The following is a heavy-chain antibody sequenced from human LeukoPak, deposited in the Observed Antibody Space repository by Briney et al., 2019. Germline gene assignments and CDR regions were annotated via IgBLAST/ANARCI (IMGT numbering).Heavy chain of an antibody. J-gene: IGHJ4*02. CDR2: INPNSGNT. CDR3: ARVGRAIDY. D-gene: IGHD1-26*01. CDR1: GYTFTGYY. Sequence: ASVKVSCKASGYTFTGYYMHWVRQAPGQGLEWMGWINPNSGNTGYAQKFQGRVTMTRNTSISTAYMELSSLRSDDTAVYYCARVGRAIDYWGQGTLVTVSS. V-gene: IGHV1-8*02.